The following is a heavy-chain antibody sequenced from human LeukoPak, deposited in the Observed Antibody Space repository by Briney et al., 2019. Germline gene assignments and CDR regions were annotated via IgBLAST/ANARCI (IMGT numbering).Heavy chain of an antibody. D-gene: IGHD3-9*01. J-gene: IGHJ4*02. CDR1: GGSISSYY. CDR2: IYTSGST. Sequence: SETLSLTCTVSGGSISSYYWSWIRQPAGKGLEWIGRIYTSGSTNYNPSLKSRVTISVDTSKNQFSLKLSSVTAADTAVYYCARSRAYYDILTGYYFDYWGQGTLVTVSS. CDR3: ARSRAYYDILTGYYFDY. V-gene: IGHV4-4*07.